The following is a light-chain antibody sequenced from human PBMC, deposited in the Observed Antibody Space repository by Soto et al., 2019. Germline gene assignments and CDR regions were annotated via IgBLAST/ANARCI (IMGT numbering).Light chain of an antibody. CDR2: EVS. CDR3: MQSTQLPPT. V-gene: IGKV2D-29*02. J-gene: IGKJ5*01. Sequence: DGGMTQAPLSVSAAPGQPASISWKSSRSVLHITGETFLFWYLQKPGQSPQLLIYEVSTRVSGVPDRFSGSGSGTDFTLEISRVETDDVGIYYCMQSTQLPPTFGQGPRLEIK. CDR1: RSVLHITGETF.